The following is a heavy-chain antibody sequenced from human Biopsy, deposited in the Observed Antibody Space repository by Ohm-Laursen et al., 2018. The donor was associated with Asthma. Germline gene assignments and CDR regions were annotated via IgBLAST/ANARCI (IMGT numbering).Heavy chain of an antibody. D-gene: IGHD3-10*01. Sequence: ASVKVSCKTSGYTFNSAGITWVRQAPGQGLEWMEWISVYNGNTKVAQKLQDRVTMITDTSTSTAYMELRSLRSDDTAVYFCARAVDYSHYYGIDVWGQGTTATVS. CDR3: ARAVDYSHYYGIDV. V-gene: IGHV1-18*01. CDR2: ISVYNGNT. J-gene: IGHJ6*02. CDR1: GYTFNSAG.